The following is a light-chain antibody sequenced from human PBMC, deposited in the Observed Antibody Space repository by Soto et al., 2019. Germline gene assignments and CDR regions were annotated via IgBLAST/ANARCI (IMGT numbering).Light chain of an antibody. Sequence: EIVMTQSPATLSVSPGERATLSCRASQSVSSSLAWYQHKPGQAPRLLIFGASTRATGIPDRFSGSGSGTEFTLTISSLQSEDSAVYYCQQYNNYVTFGQGTRLEIK. V-gene: IGKV3-15*01. CDR1: QSVSSS. CDR2: GAS. CDR3: QQYNNYVT. J-gene: IGKJ5*01.